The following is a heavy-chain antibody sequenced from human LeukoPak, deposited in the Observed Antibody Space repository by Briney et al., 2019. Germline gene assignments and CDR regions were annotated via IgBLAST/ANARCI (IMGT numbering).Heavy chain of an antibody. CDR1: GFTFSSYA. J-gene: IGHJ4*02. CDR3: AKGYGRYYYDSSGNFDY. CDR2: ISGSGGST. D-gene: IGHD3-22*01. V-gene: IGHV3-23*01. Sequence: AGGSLRLSCAASGFTFSSYAMSWVRQAPGKGLEWVSAISGSGGSTYYADSVKGRFTISRDNSKNTLYLQMNSLRAEDTAVYYCAKGYGRYYYDSSGNFDYWGQGTLVTVSS.